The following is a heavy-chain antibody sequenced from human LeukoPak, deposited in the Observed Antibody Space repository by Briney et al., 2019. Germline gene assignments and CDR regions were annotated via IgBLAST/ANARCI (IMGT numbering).Heavy chain of an antibody. CDR2: VRRDGDVI. V-gene: IGHV3-30*02. J-gene: IGHJ4*02. CDR3: AKDFIRILALIPWDY. D-gene: IGHD2-21*01. Sequence: GGSLRLSCEASGFTFSDFGMHWVRQAPGKGLEWVAFVRRDGDVIYYADSVKGRFTTSRDNSRNMVYLQLNSLRPEDTAIYYCAKDFIRILALIPWDYWGQGTLVTVSP. CDR1: GFTFSDFG.